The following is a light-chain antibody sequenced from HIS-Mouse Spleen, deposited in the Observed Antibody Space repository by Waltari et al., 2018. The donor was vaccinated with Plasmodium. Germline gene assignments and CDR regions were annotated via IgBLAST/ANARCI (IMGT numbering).Light chain of an antibody. CDR1: ALPKKY. V-gene: IGLV3-10*01. CDR3: YSTDSSGNHRV. Sequence: SYELTQPPSVSVSPGQTARITCSGDALPKKYAYWYQQKSGQAPVLVIYEGSKRPSGIPERFSGSSSGTMATLTISGAQVEEEADYYCYSTDSSGNHRVFGGGTKLTVL. J-gene: IGLJ3*02. CDR2: EGS.